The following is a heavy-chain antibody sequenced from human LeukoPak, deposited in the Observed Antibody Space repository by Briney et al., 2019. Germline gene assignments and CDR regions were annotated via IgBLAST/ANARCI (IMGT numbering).Heavy chain of an antibody. CDR2: IKQDGNEK. Sequence: GGSLRLSCEASGFAFSNYWMGWVRQAPGKGLEWVANIKQDGNEKDYVDSVEGRFTISRDNAKSSLYLQMNSLRPQDTAVYYCAREISSWFRTEGRFDPWGQGTLVAVSS. D-gene: IGHD6-13*01. V-gene: IGHV3-7*01. J-gene: IGHJ5*02. CDR3: AREISSWFRTEGRFDP. CDR1: GFAFSNYW.